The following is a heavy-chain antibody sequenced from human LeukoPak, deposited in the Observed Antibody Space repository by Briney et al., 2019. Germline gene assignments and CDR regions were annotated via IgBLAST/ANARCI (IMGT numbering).Heavy chain of an antibody. CDR3: ARDRYSWELLPSYYYYGMDV. CDR1: GFTFSSYW. J-gene: IGHJ6*02. V-gene: IGHV3-48*04. CDR2: ISSSGSTI. D-gene: IGHD1-26*01. Sequence: GGSLRLSCAASGFTFSSYWMSWVRQAPGKGLEWVSYISSSGSTIYYADSVKGRLTISRDNAKNSLYLQMNSLRAEDTAVYYCARDRYSWELLPSYYYYGMDVWGQGTTVTVSS.